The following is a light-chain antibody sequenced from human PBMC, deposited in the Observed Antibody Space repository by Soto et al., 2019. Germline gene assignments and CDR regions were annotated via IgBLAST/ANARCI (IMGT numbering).Light chain of an antibody. CDR2: SAS. CDR1: QSISRY. Sequence: DIQMTQSPSSLSASVGDRVTVTCRAGQSISRYLNWYQQRPGKAPKLLLYSASTLPTRVPSRFSGSGSGTACTLTTSSLPPEDLAADYCQQCYNGPFTFGLGTKVDI. J-gene: IGKJ3*01. CDR3: QQCYNGPFT. V-gene: IGKV1-39*01.